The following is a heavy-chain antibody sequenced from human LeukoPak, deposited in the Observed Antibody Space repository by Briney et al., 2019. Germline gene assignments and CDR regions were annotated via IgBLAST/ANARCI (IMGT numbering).Heavy chain of an antibody. V-gene: IGHV3-11*05. Sequence: GGSLRLSCAASGFTFSDYYMSWIRQAPGKGLEWLSYISSSSSYTNYADSVKGRFTISRDNAKNSLYLQMNSLRAEDTAVYYCARDEQSGSYPGGFDYWGQGTLVTVSS. CDR2: ISSSSSYT. CDR1: GFTFSDYY. J-gene: IGHJ4*02. D-gene: IGHD1-26*01. CDR3: ARDEQSGSYPGGFDY.